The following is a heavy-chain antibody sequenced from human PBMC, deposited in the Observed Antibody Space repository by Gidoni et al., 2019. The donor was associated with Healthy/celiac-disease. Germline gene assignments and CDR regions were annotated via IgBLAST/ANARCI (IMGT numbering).Heavy chain of an antibody. J-gene: IGHJ5*02. D-gene: IGHD2-2*01. CDR2: IYHSGST. Sequence: QVQLQESGPGLVKPSGTLSLTCAVAGGSISSSNWWSWVRQPPGKGLEWIGEIYHSGSTNYNPSLKGRVTISVDKSKNQFSLKLSSVTAADTAVYYCAGEGGTYQLPPVGLDPWGQGTLVTVSS. CDR3: AGEGGTYQLPPVGLDP. V-gene: IGHV4-4*02. CDR1: GGSISSSNW.